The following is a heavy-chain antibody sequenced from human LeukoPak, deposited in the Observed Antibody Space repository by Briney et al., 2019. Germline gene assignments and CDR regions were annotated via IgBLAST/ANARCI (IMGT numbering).Heavy chain of an antibody. CDR1: GYTFTSYG. CDR3: ARGDCSSTSCYIAYYGMDV. J-gene: IGHJ6*02. V-gene: IGHV1-69*04. D-gene: IGHD2-2*02. CDR2: IIPILGIA. Sequence: SVKVSCKASGYTFTSYGISWVRQAPGQGLEWMGRIIPILGIANYAQKFQGRVTITADKSTSTAYMELSSLRSEDTAVYYCARGDCSSTSCYIAYYGMDVWGQGTTVTVSS.